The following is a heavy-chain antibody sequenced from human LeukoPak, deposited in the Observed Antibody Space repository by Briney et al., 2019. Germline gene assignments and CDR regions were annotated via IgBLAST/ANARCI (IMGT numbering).Heavy chain of an antibody. D-gene: IGHD3-16*02. J-gene: IGHJ6*03. V-gene: IGHV3-23*01. CDR1: GFTFSSYA. CDR3: AKGEELLRDYIWGSYRPYHYMDV. Sequence: PGGSLRLSCAASGFTFSSYAMSWVRQAPGEGLEWVSAISGSGGDTYYADSVKGRFTISRDNSKNTLYLQMNSLRAEDTAVYYCAKGEELLRDYIWGSYRPYHYMDVWGKGTTVTVSS. CDR2: ISGSGGDT.